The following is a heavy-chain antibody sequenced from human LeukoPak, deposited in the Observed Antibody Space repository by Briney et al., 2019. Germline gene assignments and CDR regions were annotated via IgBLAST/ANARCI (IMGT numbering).Heavy chain of an antibody. V-gene: IGHV3-48*01. CDR1: GFNFIDYS. CDR3: ARDHRYAFDN. D-gene: IGHD5-12*01. J-gene: IGHJ4*01. CDR2: IGISSGNT. Sequence: PGGSLRLSCAASGFNFIDYSMSWVRQAPGKGLEWISYIGISSGNTQYADSGKGRFTISRDKARNSLYLQMNSLRVEDTAVYYCARDHRYAFDNWGHGTLVTVSS.